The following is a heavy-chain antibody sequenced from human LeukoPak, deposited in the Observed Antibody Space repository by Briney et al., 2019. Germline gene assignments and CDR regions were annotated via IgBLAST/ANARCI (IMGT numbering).Heavy chain of an antibody. V-gene: IGHV3-23*01. Sequence: GGSLRLSCAASGFTFSSYAMSWVRQAPGKGLEWVSAISGSGGSTYYADSVKGRFTISRDNSKNTLYLQMTSLRAEDTAVYYCARERFQTHPKPAPHFDYWGQGTLVTVSS. CDR3: ARERFQTHPKPAPHFDY. CDR1: GFTFSSYA. CDR2: ISGSGGST. J-gene: IGHJ4*02.